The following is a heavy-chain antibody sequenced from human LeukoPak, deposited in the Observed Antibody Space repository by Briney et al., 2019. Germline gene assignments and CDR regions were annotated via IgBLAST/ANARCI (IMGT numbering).Heavy chain of an antibody. D-gene: IGHD6-13*01. CDR3: ASYPYSSSWSQNYYYGMDV. J-gene: IGHJ6*02. CDR2: ISSSSSYI. CDR1: GFTFSSYS. V-gene: IGHV3-21*01. Sequence: GGSLGLSCAAPGFTFSSYSMNWVRQAPGKGLEWVSSISSSSSYIYYADSVKGRFTISRDNAKNSLYLQMNSLRAEDTAVYYCASYPYSSSWSQNYYYGMDVWGQGTTVTVSS.